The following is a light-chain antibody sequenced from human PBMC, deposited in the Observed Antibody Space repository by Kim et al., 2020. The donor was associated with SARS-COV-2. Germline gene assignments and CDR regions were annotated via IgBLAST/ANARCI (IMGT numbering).Light chain of an antibody. CDR3: MQGTHWPPWT. J-gene: IGKJ1*01. Sequence: ASITYRFSKRLVDSDGNTYLNGWQQRPGQSPTRLMYQVSNRVSGVPDRFSGGGSCTNFSLKISRVEAEDVGVYYCMQGTHWPPWTFGQGTKVDIK. CDR1: KRLVDSDGNTY. V-gene: IGKV2-30*01. CDR2: QVS.